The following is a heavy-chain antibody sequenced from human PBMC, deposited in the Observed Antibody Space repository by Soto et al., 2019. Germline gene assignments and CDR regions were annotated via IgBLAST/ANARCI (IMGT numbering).Heavy chain of an antibody. V-gene: IGHV4-39*01. J-gene: IGHJ5*02. D-gene: IGHD3-9*01. CDR3: ASQYCDILTGYYRKTQYNWFDP. CDR1: GGSISSSSYY. CDR2: IYYSGST. Sequence: SETLSLTCTVSGGSISSSSYYWGWIRQPPGKGLEWIGSIYYSGSTYYNPSLKSRVTISVDTSKNQFSLKLSSVTAADTAVYYCASQYCDILTGYYRKTQYNWFDPWGQGTLVTVSS.